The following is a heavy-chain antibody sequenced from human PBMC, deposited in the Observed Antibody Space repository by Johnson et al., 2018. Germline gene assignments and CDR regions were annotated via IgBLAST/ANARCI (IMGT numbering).Heavy chain of an antibody. CDR3: ARGLYGDYGDVEYFQH. J-gene: IGHJ1*01. CDR2: INQDGSEK. D-gene: IGHD4-17*01. V-gene: IGHV3-7*01. Sequence: VQLLESGGGLVEPGGSLRLSCAVSGFTLSSYWMSWVRQAPGKGLEWVANINQDGSEKYYVDSVKGRFTISRDNAKNSLYLHMNSLRAEDTAVYYCARGLYGDYGDVEYFQHWGQGTLVTVSS. CDR1: GFTLSSYW.